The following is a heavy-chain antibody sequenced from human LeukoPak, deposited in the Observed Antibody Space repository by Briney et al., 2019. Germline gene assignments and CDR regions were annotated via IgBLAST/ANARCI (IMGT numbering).Heavy chain of an antibody. V-gene: IGHV3-23*01. CDR1: GFTFSSYA. CDR3: AKSKFPFDADGWHGYFDF. Sequence: GGSLRLSCAASGFTFSSYAMSWVRQAPGKGLEWVSSISGSGGNTYNADSVKGRFTISRDNSRDTLLMQMYSLRADDTAVYYCAKSKFPFDADGWHGYFDFWGQGTLVTVSS. CDR2: ISGSGGNT. J-gene: IGHJ4*02. D-gene: IGHD3-10*01.